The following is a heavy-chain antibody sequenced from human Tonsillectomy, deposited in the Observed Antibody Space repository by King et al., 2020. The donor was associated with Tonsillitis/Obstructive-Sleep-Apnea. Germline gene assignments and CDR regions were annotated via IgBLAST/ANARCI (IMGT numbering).Heavy chain of an antibody. J-gene: IGHJ5*02. CDR3: ARTERYSDYWNELPDSDT. CDR2: IDHRGNT. CDR1: GGSVDSGSHY. D-gene: IGHD3-3*01. Sequence: VQLQESGPGLVKPSDTMSLICTVSGGSVDSGSHYWNWIRQPPGKGLEWIGYIDHRGNTYFNPSLKSRVTISVDTSKNLVSLRLTSVTTTDTAVYYCARTERYSDYWNELPDSDTWGLGTLVTVSS. V-gene: IGHV4-61*01.